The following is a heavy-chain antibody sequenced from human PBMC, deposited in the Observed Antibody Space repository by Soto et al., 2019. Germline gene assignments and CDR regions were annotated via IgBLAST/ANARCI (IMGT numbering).Heavy chain of an antibody. V-gene: IGHV3-23*01. CDR1: GFTFSSYA. J-gene: IGHJ6*02. Sequence: GSLRLSCAASGFTFSSYAMSWVRQAPGKGLEWVSAISGSGGSTYYADSVKGRFTISRDNSKNTLYLQMNSLRAEDTAVYYCAKDGPFGVVTSTPDYYYGMDVWGQGTTVTVSS. D-gene: IGHD3-3*01. CDR2: ISGSGGST. CDR3: AKDGPFGVVTSTPDYYYGMDV.